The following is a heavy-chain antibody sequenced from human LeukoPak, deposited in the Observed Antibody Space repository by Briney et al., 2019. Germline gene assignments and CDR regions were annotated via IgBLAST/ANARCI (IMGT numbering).Heavy chain of an antibody. Sequence: GRSLRLSCAASGFTFSSYAMHWVRQAPGKGPEWVAVISYDGSNKYYADSVKGRFTISRDNSKNTLYLQMNSLRAEDTAVYYCARSETTYYYDSSVYFYYYYGMDVWGQGTTVTVSS. CDR3: ARSETTYYYDSSVYFYYYYGMDV. V-gene: IGHV3-30-3*01. J-gene: IGHJ6*02. D-gene: IGHD3-22*01. CDR1: GFTFSSYA. CDR2: ISYDGSNK.